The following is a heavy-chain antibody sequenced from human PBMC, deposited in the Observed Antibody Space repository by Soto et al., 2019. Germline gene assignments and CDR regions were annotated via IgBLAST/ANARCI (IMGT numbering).Heavy chain of an antibody. D-gene: IGHD2-15*01. CDR3: GKVVVAATRHTDFDS. Sequence: SETLSLTCTVSGGSINSHNYYWAWIRQPPGEGLAWIASIYYDGTTYYNTSLKSRVTISRDTSKNQFSLRLTSVTAADTAVYFCGKVVVAATRHTDFDSWGQGTLVTVSS. J-gene: IGHJ4*02. V-gene: IGHV4-39*01. CDR2: IYYDGTT. CDR1: GGSINSHNYY.